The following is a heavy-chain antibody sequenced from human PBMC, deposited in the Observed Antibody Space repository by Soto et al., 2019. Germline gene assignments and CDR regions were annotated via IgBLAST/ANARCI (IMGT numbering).Heavy chain of an antibody. J-gene: IGHJ4*02. Sequence: QVQLVQSGAEVKKPGSSVKVSCKASGGTFSSYVISWVRQAPGQGLEWMGGIIPIFGTANYAQKFQGRVTIXAXASTSPAYMELSSLRSEDTAVYYCASSHSSGWPIDYWGQGTLVTVSS. CDR3: ASSHSSGWPIDY. CDR2: IIPIFGTA. V-gene: IGHV1-69*12. CDR1: GGTFSSYV. D-gene: IGHD6-19*01.